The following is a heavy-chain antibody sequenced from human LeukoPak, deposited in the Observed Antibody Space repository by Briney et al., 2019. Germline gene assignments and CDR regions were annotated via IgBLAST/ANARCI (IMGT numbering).Heavy chain of an antibody. Sequence: GGSLRLSCAASGFTFSTYAMTWFRQAPGKGLERVSAVRGSGTATYYADSVKGRFTISRDNSDNTLYLQMNSLRAEDTAIYYCAKTSRRDSTYDSPFDYWGQGTVVTVSS. V-gene: IGHV3-23*01. D-gene: IGHD3-3*01. CDR2: VRGSGTAT. CDR1: GFTFSTYA. CDR3: AKTSRRDSTYDSPFDY. J-gene: IGHJ4*02.